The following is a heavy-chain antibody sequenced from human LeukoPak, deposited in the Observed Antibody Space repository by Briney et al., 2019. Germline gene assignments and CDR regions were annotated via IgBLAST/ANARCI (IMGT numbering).Heavy chain of an antibody. V-gene: IGHV1-3*01. CDR1: GYTFTSYA. Sequence: ASVKVSCKASGYTFTSYAMHWVRQAPGQRLEWMGWINAGNGNTKYSQKFQGRVTITRDTSASTAYMELSSLRSEDTAVYYCTRVIENYDGSGYYPRGDYFDYWGQGTLVTVSS. D-gene: IGHD3-22*01. CDR2: INAGNGNT. J-gene: IGHJ4*02. CDR3: TRVIENYDGSGYYPRGDYFDY.